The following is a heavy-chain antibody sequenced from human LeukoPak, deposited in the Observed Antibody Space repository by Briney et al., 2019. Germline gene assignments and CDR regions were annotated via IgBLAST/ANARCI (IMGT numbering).Heavy chain of an antibody. Sequence: ASVKVSCKASGFSFTNYDISWVRQAPGQGLEWMGGIIHIFGTVNYAQKFQGRVTITADKSTSTAYMELSSLRSEDTAVYYCARSLFRFLEWSYRSYYYYYMDVWGKGTTVTVSS. V-gene: IGHV1-69*06. D-gene: IGHD3-3*01. J-gene: IGHJ6*03. CDR3: ARSLFRFLEWSYRSYYYYYMDV. CDR2: IIHIFGTV. CDR1: GFSFTNYD.